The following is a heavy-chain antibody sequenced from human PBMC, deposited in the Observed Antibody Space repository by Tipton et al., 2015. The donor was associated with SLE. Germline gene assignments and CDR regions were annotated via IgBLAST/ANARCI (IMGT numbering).Heavy chain of an antibody. Sequence: PGLVKPSETLSLICTVSGDSISTNSYHWGWVRQPPGKGLEWIGNVYYSGSTYYSASLRSRVTIPLDRSKNHFSLTLNSVTAADTAVYYCARHDYNDYYLDYWGQGTLVTVSS. CDR2: VYYSGST. J-gene: IGHJ4*02. V-gene: IGHV4-39*07. CDR3: ARHDYNDYYLDY. CDR1: GDSISTNSYH. D-gene: IGHD4-11*01.